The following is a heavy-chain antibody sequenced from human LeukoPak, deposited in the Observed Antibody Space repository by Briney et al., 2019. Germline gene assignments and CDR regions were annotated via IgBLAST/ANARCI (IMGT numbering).Heavy chain of an antibody. J-gene: IGHJ5*02. D-gene: IGHD3-22*01. CDR2: ISASGGGT. V-gene: IGHV3-23*01. CDR3: AKGSSGYALEWIDP. Sequence: GGSLRLACAASGFTFSNYGMSWVRQAPGQGLEWVSAISASGGGTYYADSVKGRFTISRDNSKDTLYLQMNSLRAEDTAVYYCAKGSSGYALEWIDPWGQGTLVTVSS. CDR1: GFTFSNYG.